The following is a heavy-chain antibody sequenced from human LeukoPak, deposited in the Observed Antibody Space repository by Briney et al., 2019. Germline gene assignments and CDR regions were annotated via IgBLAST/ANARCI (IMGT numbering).Heavy chain of an antibody. J-gene: IGHJ4*02. CDR2: ISYDGSNK. V-gene: IGHV3-30*18. D-gene: IGHD6-13*01. CDR1: GFTFSSYG. Sequence: GRSLRLSCAASGFTFSSYGMHWVRQAPGKGLEWVAVISYDGSNKYYADSVKGRFTISRDNSKNTLYLQMNSLRAEDTAVYYCAKDLHKTHSSPPSPDYWGQGTLVTVSS. CDR3: AKDLHKTHSSPPSPDY.